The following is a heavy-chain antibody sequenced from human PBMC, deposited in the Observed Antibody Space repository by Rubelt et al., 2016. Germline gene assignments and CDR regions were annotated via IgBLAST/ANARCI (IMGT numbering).Heavy chain of an antibody. Sequence: EVQMLESGGGLVQSGGSLRLSCAASGFTFSSYAMSWARQAPGEGLEWVSAIGGGGGSPYYAASVKGRLTIPRDNSKNPLFLQMNSLRAEETAVDYWAKDGRIGAPVRDSWGQGTLVTVSS. V-gene: IGHV3-23*01. CDR3: AKDGRIGAPVRDS. J-gene: IGHJ4*02. CDR1: GFTFSSYA. D-gene: IGHD6-6*01. CDR2: IGGGGGSP.